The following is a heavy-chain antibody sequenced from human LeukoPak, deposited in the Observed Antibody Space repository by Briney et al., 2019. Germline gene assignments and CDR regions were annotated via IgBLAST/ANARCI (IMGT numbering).Heavy chain of an antibody. Sequence: QPGGSLRLSCVASAFTFSSYAMSWVRQAPGKGLEWVSAISGSGGSTYYADSVKGRFTISRDNSKNTLYLQMNSLRAEDTAVYYCAKDGSSSWSRDNYFDYWGQGTLVTVSS. J-gene: IGHJ4*02. CDR2: ISGSGGST. CDR1: AFTFSSYA. V-gene: IGHV3-23*01. CDR3: AKDGSSSWSRDNYFDY. D-gene: IGHD6-13*01.